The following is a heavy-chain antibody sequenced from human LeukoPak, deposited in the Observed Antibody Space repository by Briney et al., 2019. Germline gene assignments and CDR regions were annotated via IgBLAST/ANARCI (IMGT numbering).Heavy chain of an antibody. V-gene: IGHV1-3*01. Sequence: ASVKVSCKASGYTFTSYGVHWVRQAPGQRLEWMGWINPGNSHTQYSQMFQGRVTITRDTSAGTAYMELSSLRSEDTAVYYCAREEPYYDFWSPNNWFDPWGQGTLVTVSS. D-gene: IGHD3-3*01. J-gene: IGHJ5*02. CDR3: AREEPYYDFWSPNNWFDP. CDR1: GYTFTSYG. CDR2: INPGNSHT.